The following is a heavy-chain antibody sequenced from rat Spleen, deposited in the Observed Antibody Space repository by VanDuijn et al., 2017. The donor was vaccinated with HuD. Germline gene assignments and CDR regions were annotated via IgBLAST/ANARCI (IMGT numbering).Heavy chain of an antibody. V-gene: IGHV5S13*01. CDR3: TRHGGLRNWFAY. D-gene: IGHD4-1*01. CDR1: GFTFSNYD. Sequence: EVQLVESGGGLVQPGRSMKLSCAASGFTFSNYDMAWVRQAPTKGLEWVASITYDVTTTYYRDFVKGRFTISRDDAKNTQFLQMDSLRSEDTATYYCTRHGGLRNWFAYWGHGTLVTVSS. J-gene: IGHJ3*01. CDR2: ITYDVTTT.